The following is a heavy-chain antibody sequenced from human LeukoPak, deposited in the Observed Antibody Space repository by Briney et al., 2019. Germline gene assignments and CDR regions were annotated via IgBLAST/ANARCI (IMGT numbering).Heavy chain of an antibody. CDR3: ARDGPEYSSSVDSGRYYYYMDV. CDR2: IIPIFGTA. CDR1: GGTVSSYA. J-gene: IGHJ6*03. V-gene: IGHV1-69*05. D-gene: IGHD6-6*01. Sequence: SVKVSCKASGGTVSSYAISWVRQAPGQGLEWMGGIIPIFGTANYAQKFQGRVTITTDESTSTAYMELSSLRSEDTAVYYCARDGPEYSSSVDSGRYYYYMDVWGKGTTVTVSS.